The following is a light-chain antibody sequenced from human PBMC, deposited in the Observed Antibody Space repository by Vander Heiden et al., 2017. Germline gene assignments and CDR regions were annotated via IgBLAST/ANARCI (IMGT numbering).Light chain of an antibody. Sequence: QSVFPQPPSVSAAPGQTVTLSCSGTSSNIGNNYVSWYQQLPRTAPKLLIYADNQRPSGIPDRFSGSKSGASATLGITGLQTGDEADYFCGTWDTSLSAYVFATGTKVTVL. CDR3: GTWDTSLSAYV. CDR1: SSNIGNNY. J-gene: IGLJ1*01. V-gene: IGLV1-51*02. CDR2: ADN.